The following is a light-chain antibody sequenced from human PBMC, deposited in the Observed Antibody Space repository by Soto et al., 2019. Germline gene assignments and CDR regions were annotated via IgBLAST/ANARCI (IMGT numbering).Light chain of an antibody. V-gene: IGKV1-13*02. Sequence: AIQLTQSPSSLSASVGDRVTITCRASQGISSALAWYQQKPGKAPKLLIYDASSLESGVPSRFSGSGSGTDFTLNISSLQPEDFATYYCQQFNSYPVFTFGPGTKVDIK. J-gene: IGKJ3*01. CDR3: QQFNSYPVFT. CDR2: DAS. CDR1: QGISSA.